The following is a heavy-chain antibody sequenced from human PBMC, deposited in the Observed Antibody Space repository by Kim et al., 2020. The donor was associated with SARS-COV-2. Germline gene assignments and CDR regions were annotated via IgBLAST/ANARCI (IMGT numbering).Heavy chain of an antibody. CDR3: ARGRRGYIVVVVALFDY. Sequence: LKSRVTISVDTSKNQFSLKLSSVTAADTAVYYCARGRRGYIVVVVALFDYWGQGTLVTVSS. D-gene: IGHD2-15*01. J-gene: IGHJ4*02. V-gene: IGHV4-34*01.